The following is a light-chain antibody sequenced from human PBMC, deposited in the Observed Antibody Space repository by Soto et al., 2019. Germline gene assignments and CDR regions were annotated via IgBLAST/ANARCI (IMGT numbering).Light chain of an antibody. CDR2: KIN. Sequence: QSVLTQPPSASGTPGQRVTISCAGSNSNIGSNNVYWYQQLPGTAPKLLIYKINQRPSGVPDRFSGSKSGTSASLAVSGLRSEDEADYYCSLYTSENTYVFGTGTKLTVL. CDR1: NSNIGSNN. CDR3: SLYTSENTYV. J-gene: IGLJ1*01. V-gene: IGLV1-47*01.